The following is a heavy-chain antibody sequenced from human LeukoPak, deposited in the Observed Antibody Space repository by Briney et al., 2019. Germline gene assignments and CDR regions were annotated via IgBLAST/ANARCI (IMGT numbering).Heavy chain of an antibody. CDR2: ISAYNGNT. Sequence: ASVKVSFKASGYTFTSYGISWVRQAPGQGLEWMGWISAYNGNTNYAQKLQGRVTMTTDTSTSTAYMELRSLRSDDTAVYYCARGNVLLWFGELLSNYWYFDLWGRGTLVTVSS. V-gene: IGHV1-18*01. D-gene: IGHD3-10*01. CDR3: ARGNVLLWFGELLSNYWYFDL. CDR1: GYTFTSYG. J-gene: IGHJ2*01.